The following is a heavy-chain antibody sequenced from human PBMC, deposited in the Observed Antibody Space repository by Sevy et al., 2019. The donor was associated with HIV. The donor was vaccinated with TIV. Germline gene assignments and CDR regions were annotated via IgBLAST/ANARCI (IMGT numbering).Heavy chain of an antibody. J-gene: IGHJ6*02. CDR3: AREGRGSSSWEDYYYYYGMDV. CDR2: IYSGGST. V-gene: IGHV3-53*01. CDR1: GFTVSSNY. D-gene: IGHD6-13*01. Sequence: GSLRLSCAASGFTVSSNYMSWVRQAPGKGLEWVSVIYSGGSTYYADSVKGRFTISRDNSKNTLYLQMNSLRAEDTAVYYCAREGRGSSSWEDYYYYYGMDVWGQGTTVTVSS.